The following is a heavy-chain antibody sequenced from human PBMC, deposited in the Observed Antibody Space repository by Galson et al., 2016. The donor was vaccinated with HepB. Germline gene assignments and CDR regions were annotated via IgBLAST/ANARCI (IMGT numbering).Heavy chain of an antibody. Sequence: SLRLSCAASGFTVSSNFMSWVRQAPGKGPXXVSVMYSSGSRYYADSLKGRLTISRDNSKNTIDLQMYSLRVDDTAVYYCVRGEGDVWGQGTTVTVSS. V-gene: IGHV3-53*01. CDR1: GFTVSSNF. J-gene: IGHJ6*02. CDR3: VRGEGDV. CDR2: MYSSGSR.